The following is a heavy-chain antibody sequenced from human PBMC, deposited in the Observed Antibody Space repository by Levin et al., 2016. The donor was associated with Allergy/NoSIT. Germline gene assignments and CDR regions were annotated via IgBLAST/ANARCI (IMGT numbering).Heavy chain of an antibody. V-gene: IGHV3-23*01. D-gene: IGHD3-3*01. CDR2: ISGGGSST. CDR3: ATALRSGYYYMDV. Sequence: GGSLRLSCAASGFTFYNYAYALTWVRQAPGKGLEWVSTISGGGSSTYYADSVRGRFAISRDDSTNTLHLQMNSLRPEDTAVYYCATALRSGYYYMDVWGKGTTVTVSS. J-gene: IGHJ6*03. CDR1: GFTFYNYA.